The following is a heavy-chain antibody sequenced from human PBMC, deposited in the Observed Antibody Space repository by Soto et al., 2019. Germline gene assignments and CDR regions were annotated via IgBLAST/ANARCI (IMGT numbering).Heavy chain of an antibody. J-gene: IGHJ3*02. D-gene: IGHD5-18*01. Sequence: QLQLQESGPGLVKPSETLSLTCTVSGGSISSSSYYWGWIRQPPGKGLEGIGSIYYSGSTYYNPSLNSRVTIPVNTTKTQFSLNLRSVTAADTAVYYCATGRGYTYERSAFDIWGQGTMVTVSS. CDR3: ATGRGYTYERSAFDI. CDR1: GGSISSSSYY. CDR2: IYYSGST. V-gene: IGHV4-39*01.